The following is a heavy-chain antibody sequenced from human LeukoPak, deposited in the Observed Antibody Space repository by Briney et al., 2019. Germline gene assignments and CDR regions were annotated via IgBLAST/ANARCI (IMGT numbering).Heavy chain of an antibody. CDR1: GGSFSGYY. D-gene: IGHD6-13*01. J-gene: IGHJ4*02. CDR3: ARHGRQQLVCRDFDY. Sequence: SETLSLTCAVYGGSFSGYYWSWIRQPPGKGLEWIGEINHIGGTNYNPSLKSRVTIAVDTSKNQLSLKLSSVTAADTAVYYCARHGRQQLVCRDFDYWGQGTLVTVSS. CDR2: INHIGGT. V-gene: IGHV4-34*01.